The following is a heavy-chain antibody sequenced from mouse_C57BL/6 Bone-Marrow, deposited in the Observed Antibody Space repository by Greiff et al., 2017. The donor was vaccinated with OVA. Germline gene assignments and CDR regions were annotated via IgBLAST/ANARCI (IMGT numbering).Heavy chain of an antibody. D-gene: IGHD1-1*01. CDR2: ISDGGSYT. V-gene: IGHV5-4*03. CDR3: ARRTVVAHFDY. J-gene: IGHJ2*01. CDR1: GFTFSSYA. Sequence: EVQLVESGGGLVKPGGSLKLSCAASGFTFSSYAMSWVRQTPEKRLEWVATISDGGSYTYYPDNVKGRFTISRDNAKNNLYLQMSHLKSEDTAMYYCARRTVVAHFDYWGQGTTLTVSS.